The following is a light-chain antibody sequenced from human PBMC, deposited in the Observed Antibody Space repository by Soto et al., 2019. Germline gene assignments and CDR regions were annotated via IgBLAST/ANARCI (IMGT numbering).Light chain of an antibody. J-gene: IGKJ5*01. CDR2: DAS. CDR3: QQRSNWPVT. V-gene: IGKV3-11*01. Sequence: EIVLTQSPATLSLSPGERATLSCRASQSIGNYLGWYQQKPGQAPRLLIYDASSRATGIPARFSGSGSGTDFTLTISSLEPEDVAIYYCQQRSNWPVTFGLGTRLEIK. CDR1: QSIGNY.